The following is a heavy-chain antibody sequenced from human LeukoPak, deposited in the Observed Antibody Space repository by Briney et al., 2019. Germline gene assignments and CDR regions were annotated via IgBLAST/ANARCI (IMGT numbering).Heavy chain of an antibody. CDR2: IYYSGST. CDR3: ARGDLGYCSSTSCYPLDY. D-gene: IGHD2-2*01. J-gene: IGHJ4*02. V-gene: IGHV4-39*01. CDR1: GGPISSSSYY. Sequence: SETLSLTCTVSGGPISSSSYYWGWIRQPPGKGLEWIGSIYYSGSTYYNPSLKSRVTISVDTSKNQFSLKLSSVTAADTAVYYCARGDLGYCSSTSCYPLDYWGQGTLVTVSS.